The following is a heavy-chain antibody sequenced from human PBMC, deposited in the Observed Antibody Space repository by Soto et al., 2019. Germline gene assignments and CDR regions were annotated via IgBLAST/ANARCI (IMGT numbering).Heavy chain of an antibody. CDR3: ARGFQEIGYFDP. Sequence: QVQLVQSGAEVKKPGSSVKVSCKASGGTFSSYAISWVRQAPGQGLEWMGGIIPIVGTSNYAKKFQGRVSIPADESTSTAYMELSSLRSEDTAVYYCARGFQEIGYFDPWGQGPLVTVSS. CDR2: IIPIVGTS. V-gene: IGHV1-69*01. J-gene: IGHJ5*02. D-gene: IGHD6-13*01. CDR1: GGTFSSYA.